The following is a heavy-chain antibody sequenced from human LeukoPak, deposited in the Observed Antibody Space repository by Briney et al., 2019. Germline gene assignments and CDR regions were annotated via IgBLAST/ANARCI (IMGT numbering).Heavy chain of an antibody. Sequence: SVTVSCKASGGTFSSYAISWVRQAPGQGLEWMGRIIPIHCIANYAQKFQGRVTITADKSTSTAYMELSSLRSEDTAVYYCASSISLMDVWGQGTTVTV. CDR2: IIPIHCIA. D-gene: IGHD2-21*01. V-gene: IGHV1-69*04. CDR1: GGTFSSYA. CDR3: ASSISLMDV. J-gene: IGHJ6*02.